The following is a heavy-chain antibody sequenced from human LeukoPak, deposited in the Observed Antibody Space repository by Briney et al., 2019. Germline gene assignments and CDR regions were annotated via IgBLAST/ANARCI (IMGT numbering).Heavy chain of an antibody. D-gene: IGHD1-26*01. J-gene: IGHJ6*03. V-gene: IGHV1-69*13. Sequence: SVKVSCKASGGTFSSYAISWVRQAPGQGLEWMGGIIPIFGTANYAQKFQGRVTITADESTSTAYMELSSLRSEDTAVYYCARDPYSGSYSVGYYYYYMDVWGKGTTVTISS. CDR2: IIPIFGTA. CDR3: ARDPYSGSYSVGYYYYYMDV. CDR1: GGTFSSYA.